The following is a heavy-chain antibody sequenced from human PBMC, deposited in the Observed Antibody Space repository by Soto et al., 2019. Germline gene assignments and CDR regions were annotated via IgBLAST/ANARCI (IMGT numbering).Heavy chain of an antibody. CDR2: INPSGGST. CDR3: ARWGRDAVYCSGGSCPNAFDI. D-gene: IGHD2-15*01. Sequence: ASVKVSCKASVYTFTSYYMHWVRQTPGQELEWMGIINPSGGSTSYAQKFQGRVTMTRDTSTSTVYMELSSLRSEDTAVYYCARWGRDAVYCSGGSCPNAFDIWGQGTMVTVSS. J-gene: IGHJ3*02. CDR1: VYTFTSYY. V-gene: IGHV1-46*01.